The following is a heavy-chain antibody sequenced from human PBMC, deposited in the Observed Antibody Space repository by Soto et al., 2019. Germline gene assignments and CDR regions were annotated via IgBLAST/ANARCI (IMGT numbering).Heavy chain of an antibody. CDR1: GFSFYRVV. D-gene: IGHD2-2*03. J-gene: IGHJ4*02. Sequence: SXRLSCAASGFSFYRVVMSWIRRAPGKGLEWVSAISGSGGRTYYADSVEGRFSISRDNSKSTLYLQMTSLTVEDTALYYCVKPNAVDISVDSWGQGTLVTVSS. V-gene: IGHV3-23*01. CDR3: VKPNAVDISVDS. CDR2: ISGSGGRT.